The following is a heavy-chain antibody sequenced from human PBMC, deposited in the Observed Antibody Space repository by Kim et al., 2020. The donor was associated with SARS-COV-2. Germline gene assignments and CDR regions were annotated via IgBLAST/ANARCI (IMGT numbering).Heavy chain of an antibody. V-gene: IGHV3-53*01. CDR3: ARDKGSGSYLFDY. CDR2: IYSGGST. J-gene: IGHJ4*02. CDR1: GFTVSSNY. D-gene: IGHD3-10*01. Sequence: GGSLRLSCAASGFTVSSNYMSWVRQAPGKGLEWVSVIYSGGSTYYADSVKGRFTISRDNSKNTLYLQMNSLRAEDTAVYYCARDKGSGSYLFDYWGQGTLVTVSS.